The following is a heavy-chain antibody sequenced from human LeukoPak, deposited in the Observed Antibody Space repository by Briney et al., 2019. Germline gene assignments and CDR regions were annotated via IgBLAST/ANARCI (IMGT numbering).Heavy chain of an antibody. CDR2: ISDSGRST. J-gene: IGHJ4*02. Sequence: PGGSLRLSCTASGFTFSDYAMSWVRQAPGKGLEWVSGISDSGRSTYYSDSVRGRCTISRDISKNTVYLEVNNLRAEDTAVYFCARHDSFIPYWGQGTLASVSS. CDR1: GFTFSDYA. CDR3: ARHDSFIPY. D-gene: IGHD5-18*01. V-gene: IGHV3-23*01.